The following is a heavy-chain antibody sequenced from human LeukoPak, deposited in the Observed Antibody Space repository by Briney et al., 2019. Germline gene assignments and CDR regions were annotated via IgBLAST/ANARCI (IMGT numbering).Heavy chain of an antibody. CDR3: AKAVTTSYYFDY. V-gene: IGHV3-23*01. D-gene: IGHD4-17*01. Sequence: PGGSLRLSCAASGFTFSSYAMSWVRQAPGKGLEWVSTISGSGRNTYYADSVKGRFTISRDNSKNTLYLQMNSLRAEDTAVYYCAKAVTTSYYFDYWGQGTLVTVSS. CDR2: ISGSGRNT. J-gene: IGHJ4*02. CDR1: GFTFSSYA.